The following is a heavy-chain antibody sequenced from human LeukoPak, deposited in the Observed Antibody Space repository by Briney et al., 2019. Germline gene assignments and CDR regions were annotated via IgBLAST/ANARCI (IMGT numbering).Heavy chain of an antibody. CDR3: ARDSDTYDYVWGSYRFDY. J-gene: IGHJ4*02. CDR1: GYTFTGYY. V-gene: IGHV1-2*06. CDR2: INPNSGGT. D-gene: IGHD3-16*02. Sequence: ASVKVSCKASGYTFTGYYMHWVRQAPGQGIEWMGRINPNSGGTNYAQKFQGRVTMTRDTSISTAYMELSRLRSDDTAVYYCARDSDTYDYVWGSYRFDYWGQGTLVTVSS.